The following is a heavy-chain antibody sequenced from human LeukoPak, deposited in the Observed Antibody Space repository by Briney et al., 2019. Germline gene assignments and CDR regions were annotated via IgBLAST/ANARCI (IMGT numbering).Heavy chain of an antibody. CDR3: ARMVGPRYFDL. Sequence: SETLSLTCAVYGGSFSGYYWTWIRQPPGKGLEWIGEIHYSGSATYNPSLKSRVTISVDTSKNQFSLKMNSVTAADTAVYYCARMVGPRYFDLWGRGTLVTVSS. CDR1: GGSFSGYY. J-gene: IGHJ2*01. CDR2: IHYSGSA. D-gene: IGHD1-26*01. V-gene: IGHV4-34*01.